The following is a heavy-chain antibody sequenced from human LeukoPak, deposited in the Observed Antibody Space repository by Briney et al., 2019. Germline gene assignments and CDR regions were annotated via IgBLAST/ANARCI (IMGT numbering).Heavy chain of an antibody. CDR1: GFTFSSYA. CDR3: ARGDIVVVPAAPFDY. Sequence: GGSLRLSCEVSGFTFSSYAMHWVRQAPGKGLEWVAVISYDGSNKYYADSVKGRFTISRDNSKNTLYLQMNSLRAEDTAVYYCARGDIVVVPAAPFDYWGQGTLVTVSS. J-gene: IGHJ4*02. D-gene: IGHD2-2*01. V-gene: IGHV3-30-3*01. CDR2: ISYDGSNK.